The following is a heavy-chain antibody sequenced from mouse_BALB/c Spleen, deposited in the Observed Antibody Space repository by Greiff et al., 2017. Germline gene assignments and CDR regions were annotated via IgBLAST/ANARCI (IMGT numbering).Heavy chain of an antibody. CDR1: GDSITSGY. Sequence: VQLKESGPSLVKPSQTLSLTCSVTGDSITSGYWNWIRKFPGNKLEYMGYISYSGSTYYNPSLKSRISITRDTSKNQYYLQLNSVTTEDTATYYCARYYYGSKDYAMDYWGQGTSVTVSS. D-gene: IGHD1-1*01. CDR3: ARYYYGSKDYAMDY. CDR2: ISYSGST. J-gene: IGHJ4*01. V-gene: IGHV3-8*02.